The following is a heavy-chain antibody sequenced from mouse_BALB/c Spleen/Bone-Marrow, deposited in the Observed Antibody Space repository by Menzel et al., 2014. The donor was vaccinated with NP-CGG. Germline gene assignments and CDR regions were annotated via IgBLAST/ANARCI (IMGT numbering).Heavy chain of an antibody. CDR3: ARDTTVGY. CDR1: GYTFSSYW. V-gene: IGHV1-9*01. CDR2: ILPGSGST. D-gene: IGHD1-1*01. J-gene: IGHJ2*01. Sequence: VKLMESGAELMKPGASEKISCKATGYTFSSYWIEWVKQRPGHGLEWIGEILPGSGSTNYNEKFKGKATFTADTSSNTAYMQLSSLTSEDSAVHYWARDTTVGYWGQGTTLTVSS.